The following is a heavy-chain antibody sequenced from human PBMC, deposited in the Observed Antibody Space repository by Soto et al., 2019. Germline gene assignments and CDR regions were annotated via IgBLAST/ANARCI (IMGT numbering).Heavy chain of an antibody. J-gene: IGHJ5*02. Sequence: QIQLVQSGAEVKKPGASVRVSCKASGYTFSDHGFSWVRQGPGQGLEWLGWISAYSGATDYAQKFQGRVTLTTDTSTSTAYMELRSLRSDDTAVCYCAKDRPRLTQQFNGVSWGQGTLVTVSS. D-gene: IGHD2-8*01. CDR1: GYTFSDHG. CDR3: AKDRPRLTQQFNGVS. V-gene: IGHV1-18*01. CDR2: ISAYSGAT.